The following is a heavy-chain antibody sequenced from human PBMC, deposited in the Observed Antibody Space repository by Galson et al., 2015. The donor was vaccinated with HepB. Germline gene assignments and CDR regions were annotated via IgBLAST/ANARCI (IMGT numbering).Heavy chain of an antibody. CDR2: VKPDGSET. Sequence: LRLSCAASRFTFSSLWVTWVRQAPGKGPAWVASVKPDGSETYFVDSMKGRFTISRDNAKNSLYLQMNSLRAEDTAVYYCARGGSTSSWFWFDWGQGTLVTVSS. D-gene: IGHD6-13*01. CDR3: ARGGSTSSWFWFD. J-gene: IGHJ4*02. CDR1: RFTFSSLW. V-gene: IGHV3-7*01.